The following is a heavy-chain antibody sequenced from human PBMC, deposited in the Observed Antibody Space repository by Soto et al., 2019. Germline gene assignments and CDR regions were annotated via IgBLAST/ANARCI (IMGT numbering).Heavy chain of an antibody. CDR1: GYTFTNYA. J-gene: IGHJ2*01. CDR3: ARSGYSSGWYHWYFDL. Sequence: QVQLVQSGAEVKKPGASVKVSCKASGYTFTNYAIHWVRQAPGQRLERMGWINGGNGNTKYSQKFQGRVTITRDTPASTAYMELSSLRSEDTAVFYCARSGYSSGWYHWYFDLWGRGTLVTVSS. V-gene: IGHV1-3*01. CDR2: INGGNGNT. D-gene: IGHD6-19*01.